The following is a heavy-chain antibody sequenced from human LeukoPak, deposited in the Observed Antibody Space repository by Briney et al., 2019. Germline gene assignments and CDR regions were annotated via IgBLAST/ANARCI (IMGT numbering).Heavy chain of an antibody. CDR1: GFTFSSYT. J-gene: IGHJ4*02. V-gene: IGHV3-48*03. CDR2: ISSSGSTI. Sequence: PGGSLRLSCAASGFTFSSYTMNWVRQAPGQGLEWVSYISSSGSTIYYADSVKGRFTISRDNAKNSLYLQMNSLRAEDTAVYYCAREGDGYNQDYWGQGTLVTISS. D-gene: IGHD5-24*01. CDR3: AREGDGYNQDY.